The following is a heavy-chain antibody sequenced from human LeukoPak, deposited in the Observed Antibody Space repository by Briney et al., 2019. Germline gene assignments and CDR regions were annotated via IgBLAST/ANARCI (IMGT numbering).Heavy chain of an antibody. D-gene: IGHD1-1*01. J-gene: IGHJ4*02. V-gene: IGHV3-23*01. Sequence: PGGSLRLSCAASGFPFSSYARSWVRKAPGKGLEWVSAISGSGGSTYYADSVKGRFTISRDNSKNTLYLQMNSLRAEDTAVYYCAKVPNWKDYYFDYWGQGTLVTVSS. CDR1: GFPFSSYA. CDR2: ISGSGGST. CDR3: AKVPNWKDYYFDY.